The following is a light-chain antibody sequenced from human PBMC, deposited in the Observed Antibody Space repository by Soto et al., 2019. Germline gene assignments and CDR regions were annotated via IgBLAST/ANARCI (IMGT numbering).Light chain of an antibody. J-gene: IGLJ2*01. CDR3: QSYDNSYDSNLRAL. CDR2: GNN. Sequence: QSVLTQPPSASGAPGQRVTISCTGTSSNIGAGFDVHWYQQVPGRAPKLLIYGNNNRPSGVPDRFSASKSGTSASLAITGLQADDEADYYCQSYDNSYDSNLRALFGGGTKLTVL. V-gene: IGLV1-40*01. CDR1: SSNIGAGFD.